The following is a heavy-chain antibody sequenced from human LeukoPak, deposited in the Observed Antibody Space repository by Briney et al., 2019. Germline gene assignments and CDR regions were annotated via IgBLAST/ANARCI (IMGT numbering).Heavy chain of an antibody. Sequence: GESLKISCKGFGYSFSTYWIAWVRQMPGKGLEWMGIIYPRDSDTRYSPSFQGQVAISADKSISTAYLHWSSLKASDTAIYYCARSSGASDYCGQGTLVSVSS. D-gene: IGHD2-15*01. J-gene: IGHJ4*02. CDR2: IYPRDSDT. CDR1: GYSFSTYW. V-gene: IGHV5-51*01. CDR3: ARSSGASDY.